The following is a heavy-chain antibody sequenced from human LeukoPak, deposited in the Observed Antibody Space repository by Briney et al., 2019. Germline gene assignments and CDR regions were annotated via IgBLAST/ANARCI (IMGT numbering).Heavy chain of an antibody. J-gene: IGHJ3*02. CDR2: ISSRGSYT. CDR1: GFTFSNYN. CDR3: ARIDAFDI. Sequence: GGSLRLSCAASGFTFSNYNMNWVRQAPGKGLEWVSYISSRGSYTYYADSVKGRFTISRDNAKNSLYLQMNSLRAEDTAVYYCARIDAFDIWGQGTMVAVSS. V-gene: IGHV3-21*06.